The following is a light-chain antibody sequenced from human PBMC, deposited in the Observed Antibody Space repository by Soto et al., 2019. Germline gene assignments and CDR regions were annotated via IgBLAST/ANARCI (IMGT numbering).Light chain of an antibody. J-gene: IGLJ2*01. CDR3: ISYTSSSTSV. CDR2: DVS. CDR1: SSDVGAYKY. Sequence: QSALTQPASVSGSPGQSITISCTGTSSDVGAYKYVSWYQQDPGKAPKLMIHDVSNRPSGVSNRFSGSKSGNTASLTISGLQAEDEADYYCISYTSSSTSVFGRGTKLTVL. V-gene: IGLV2-14*03.